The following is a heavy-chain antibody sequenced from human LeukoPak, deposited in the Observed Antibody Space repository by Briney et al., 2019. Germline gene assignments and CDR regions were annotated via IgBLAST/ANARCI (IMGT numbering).Heavy chain of an antibody. CDR2: ISSSSSTI. V-gene: IGHV3-48*01. Sequence: GGSLKLSCAASGFTSSGSAMHWVRQASGKGLEWVSYISSSSSTIYYADSVKGRFTISRDNAKKSLYLQMNSLRAEDTAVYYCARVAAGKGYPFDYWGQGTLVTVSS. D-gene: IGHD6-13*01. J-gene: IGHJ4*02. CDR3: ARVAAGKGYPFDY. CDR1: GFTSSGSA.